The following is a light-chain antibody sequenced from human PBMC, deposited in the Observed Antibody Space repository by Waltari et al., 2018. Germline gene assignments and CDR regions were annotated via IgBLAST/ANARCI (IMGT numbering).Light chain of an antibody. J-gene: IGLJ3*02. V-gene: IGLV2-14*01. CDR2: DVT. CDR1: SSDVGSYNY. Sequence: QSALTQPASVSGSPGQSITISCPGTSSDVGSYNYVSWYQQHPGKAPKLMIYDVTKRPAGVSNRFSGSRSGSTASLAISGLHAEDDADYYCSSYTTSSTLVFGGGTKLTVL. CDR3: SSYTTSSTLV.